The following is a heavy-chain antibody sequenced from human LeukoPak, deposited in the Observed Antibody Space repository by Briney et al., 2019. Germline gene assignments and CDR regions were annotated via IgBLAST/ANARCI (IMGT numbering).Heavy chain of an antibody. Sequence: SETLSLTCTVSGVSISSYYWSWIRQPPGKGLEWIGSNYTPGDTRYSPSLHSQVTISVDTAKNQFPLKRSSVTGADTAVYYCARATPVGGVRFDYWGQGTLVTVSS. J-gene: IGHJ4*02. D-gene: IGHD3-16*01. CDR3: ARATPVGGVRFDY. CDR2: NYTPGDT. CDR1: GVSISSYY. V-gene: IGHV4-4*09.